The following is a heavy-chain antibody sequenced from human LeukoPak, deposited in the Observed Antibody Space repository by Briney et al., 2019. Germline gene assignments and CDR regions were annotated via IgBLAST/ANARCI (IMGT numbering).Heavy chain of an antibody. Sequence: GRSLRLSCAASGFTFDDYAMHWVRQAPGQGLQWVSGISWNSGTIAYADSVKGRFTISRDNAKNSLNLQMNSLRPEDTAVYYCAKDVGGRWPLYYFDYWGQGTLVTVSS. J-gene: IGHJ4*02. CDR3: AKDVGGRWPLYYFDY. CDR1: GFTFDDYA. CDR2: ISWNSGTI. V-gene: IGHV3-9*01. D-gene: IGHD2-21*02.